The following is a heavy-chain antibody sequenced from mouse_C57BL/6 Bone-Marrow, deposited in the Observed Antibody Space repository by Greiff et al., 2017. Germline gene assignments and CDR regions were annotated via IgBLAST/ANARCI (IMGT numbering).Heavy chain of an antibody. CDR3: AGDISHDYDGGYYAMDY. V-gene: IGHV12-3*01. CDR2: ITHSGET. D-gene: IGHD2-4*01. J-gene: IGHJ4*01. CDR1: GFPITSGYY. Sequence: VQLQESGPGLVKPSQSLFLTCSITGFPITSGYYWIWIRQSPGKPLEWMGYITHSGETFYNPSLQSPISITRETSKNQFFLQLNSVTTEDTAIYYCAGDISHDYDGGYYAMDYWGQGTSVTVSS.